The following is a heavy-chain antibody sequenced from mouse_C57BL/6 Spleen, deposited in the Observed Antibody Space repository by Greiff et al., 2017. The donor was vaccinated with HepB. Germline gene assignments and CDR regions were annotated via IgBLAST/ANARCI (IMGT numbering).Heavy chain of an antibody. CDR1: GYAFSSSW. V-gene: IGHV1-82*01. CDR3: ARRCYGSSYDYFDY. J-gene: IGHJ2*01. Sequence: VQLQQSGPELVKPGASVKISCKASGYAFSSSWMNWVKQRPGKGLEWIGRIYPGDGDTNYNGKFKGKATLTADKSSSTAYMQLSSLTSEDSAVYFCARRCYGSSYDYFDYWGQGTTLTVSS. D-gene: IGHD1-1*01. CDR2: IYPGDGDT.